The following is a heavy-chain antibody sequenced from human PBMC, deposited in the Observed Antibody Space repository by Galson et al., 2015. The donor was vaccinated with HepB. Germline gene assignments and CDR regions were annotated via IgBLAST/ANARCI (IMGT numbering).Heavy chain of an antibody. CDR2: IRISYGII. D-gene: IGHD6-25*01. J-gene: IGHJ5*02. CDR3: ASAAFGYFDP. Sequence: SLRLSCAASGFTFSDYAMSWIRQAPGKGLEWVSYIRISYGIIYYADSVKGRFTISRDNVKNALYLQMNILRAEDSAVYYCASAAFGYFDPWGQGTLVTVSS. CDR1: GFTFSDYA. V-gene: IGHV3-11*01.